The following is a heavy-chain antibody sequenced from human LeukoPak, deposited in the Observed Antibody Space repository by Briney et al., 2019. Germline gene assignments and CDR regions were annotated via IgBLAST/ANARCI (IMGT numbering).Heavy chain of an antibody. CDR2: ITSGDTT. J-gene: IGHJ6*02. Sequence: PGGSLRLSCAASGFTFSSYAMSWVRQAPGKGLEWVSTITSGDTTYYADSVRGRFTISRDNSKNTLYLQMNSLRAEDTAIYYCARPAAVAYYYHGLDIWGRGTTVTVSS. D-gene: IGHD6-19*01. CDR1: GFTFSSYA. V-gene: IGHV3-23*01. CDR3: ARPAAVAYYYHGLDI.